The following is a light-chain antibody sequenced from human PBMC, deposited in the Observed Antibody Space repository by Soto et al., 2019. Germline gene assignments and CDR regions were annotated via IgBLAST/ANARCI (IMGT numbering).Light chain of an antibody. CDR3: QQLNSYS. CDR1: QGISSY. CDR2: AAS. J-gene: IGKJ1*01. Sequence: IQLTQSPSSLSASVGDRVTMTCRASQGISSYLAWYQQKPGKAPKLLIYAASTLQSGVPSRFSGSGSGTDFTLTISSLQPEDFATYYCQQLNSYSFGQGTKVDI. V-gene: IGKV1-9*01.